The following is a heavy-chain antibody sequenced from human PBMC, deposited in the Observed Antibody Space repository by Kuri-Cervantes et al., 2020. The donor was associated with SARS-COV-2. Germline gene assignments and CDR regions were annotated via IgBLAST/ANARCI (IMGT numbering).Heavy chain of an antibody. V-gene: IGHV4-34*01. Sequence: SQTLSLTCAVYGGSFSGSYWSWIRQPPGKELEWIGEINHSGSTNYNPSLKSRVTISLDTSKNQFSLKLSSVTAADTAVYYCASPCITGIPNGMDVWGQGTTVTVAS. D-gene: IGHD1-20*01. CDR1: GGSFSGSY. CDR2: INHSGST. CDR3: ASPCITGIPNGMDV. J-gene: IGHJ6*01.